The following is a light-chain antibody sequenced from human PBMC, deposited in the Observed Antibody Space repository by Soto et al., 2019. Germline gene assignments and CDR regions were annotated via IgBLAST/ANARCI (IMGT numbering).Light chain of an antibody. CDR1: QSGRDMY. Sequence: EIVLTQSPCTLSLSPGERPTLSCRASQSGRDMYLAWYQQKTGQPPRLFIYGVSSRAYGIPDRFSGSGYGTDFNLTISRLETEDFAVYYCQHYGYPQWTFGQGTKVDIK. CDR3: QHYGYPQWT. J-gene: IGKJ1*01. V-gene: IGKV3-20*01. CDR2: GVS.